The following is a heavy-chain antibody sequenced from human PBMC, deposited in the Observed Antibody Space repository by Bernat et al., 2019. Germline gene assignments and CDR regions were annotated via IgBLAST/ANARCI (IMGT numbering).Heavy chain of an antibody. Sequence: EVQLVESGGGLVQPGGSLRLSCVGSGFTLSDHYMDWVRQTPGKGLEWIGRSKNKANSYTAEYAASVKGRFTISRDDSKNLLSLQRNSLQTDDTAVYYCTRLERGGRSDYWGQGTLVTVSS. CDR3: TRLERGGRSDY. D-gene: IGHD1-26*01. V-gene: IGHV3-72*01. J-gene: IGHJ4*02. CDR2: SKNKANSYTA. CDR1: GFTLSDHY.